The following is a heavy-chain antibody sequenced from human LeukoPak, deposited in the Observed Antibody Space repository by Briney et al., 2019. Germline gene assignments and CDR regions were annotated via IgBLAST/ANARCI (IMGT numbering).Heavy chain of an antibody. CDR1: GGTFSSYA. J-gene: IGHJ3*02. V-gene: IGHV1-69*04. D-gene: IGHD3-22*01. Sequence: GASVKVSCKASGGTFSSYAISWVRQAPGQGLEWMGRIIPILGIANYAQKFQGRVTITADKSTSTAYMELRSLRSDDTAVYYCARVGSRITMIVVDDAFDIWGQGTMVTVSS. CDR2: IIPILGIA. CDR3: ARVGSRITMIVVDDAFDI.